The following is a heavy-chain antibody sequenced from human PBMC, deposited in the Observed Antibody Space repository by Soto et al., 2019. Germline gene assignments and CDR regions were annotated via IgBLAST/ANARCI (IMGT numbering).Heavy chain of an antibody. D-gene: IGHD3-10*01. CDR1: GGSISSSSYY. J-gene: IGHJ4*02. V-gene: IGHV4-39*01. CDR2: IYYSGST. CDR3: ARLGYGSGSYYKGY. Sequence: QLQLQESGPGLVKPSETLSLTCTVSGGSISSSSYYWGWIRQPPGKGLEWIGSIYYSGSTYYNPSLKSRVTISVDTSKNQFSLKLSSVTAADTAVYYCARLGYGSGSYYKGYWGQGTLVTVSS.